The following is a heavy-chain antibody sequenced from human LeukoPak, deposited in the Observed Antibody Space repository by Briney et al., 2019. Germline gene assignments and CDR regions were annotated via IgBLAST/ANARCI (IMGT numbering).Heavy chain of an antibody. V-gene: IGHV4-34*01. CDR2: INHSGST. J-gene: IGHJ5*02. D-gene: IGHD3-3*01. CDR3: ARDRITIFGVVRKYNWFDP. CDR1: GGSFSGYY. Sequence: SETLSLTCAVYGGSFSGYYWSWIRQPPGKGLEWIGEINHSGSTNYNPSLKSRVTMSVDTSKNQFSLKLSSVTAADTAVYYCARDRITIFGVVRKYNWFDPWGQGTLVTVSS.